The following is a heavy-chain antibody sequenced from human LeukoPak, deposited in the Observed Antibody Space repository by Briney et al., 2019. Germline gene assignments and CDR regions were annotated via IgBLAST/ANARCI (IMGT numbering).Heavy chain of an antibody. CDR2: KNPNSRNT. V-gene: IGHV1-8*01. J-gene: IGHJ5*02. CDR1: GYTFTSYD. D-gene: IGHD3-22*01. CDR3: ARGTYYYDSSGYSDPPNWFDP. Sequence: ASVKVSCKASGYTFTSYDINWVRQATGQGLEWMGWKNPNSRNTGYAQKFQGRVTMTRNTSISTAYMELSSLRSDDTAVYYCARGTYYYDSSGYSDPPNWFDPWGGSALVTVSS.